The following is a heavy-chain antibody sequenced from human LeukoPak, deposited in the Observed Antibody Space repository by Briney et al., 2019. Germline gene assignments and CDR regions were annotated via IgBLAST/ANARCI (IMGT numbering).Heavy chain of an antibody. D-gene: IGHD3-3*01. CDR2: IYYSGST. CDR1: GGSISSSSYY. V-gene: IGHV4-30-4*08. J-gene: IGHJ3*02. CDR3: ARDFFGRAFDI. Sequence: SETLSLTCTVSGGSISSSSYYWGWIRQPPGKGLEWIGYIYYSGSTYYNPSLKSRVTISVDTSKNQFSLKLSSVTAADTAVYYCARDFFGRAFDIWGQGTMVTVSS.